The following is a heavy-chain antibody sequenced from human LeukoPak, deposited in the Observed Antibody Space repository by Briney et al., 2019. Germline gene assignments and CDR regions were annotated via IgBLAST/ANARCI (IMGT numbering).Heavy chain of an antibody. CDR2: IGTAGDT. CDR3: ARADGSYSSGAFDI. CDR1: GFTFSSYD. D-gene: IGHD1-26*01. V-gene: IGHV3-13*01. J-gene: IGHJ3*02. Sequence: PGGSLRLSCAASGFTFSSYDMHWVRQATGKGLEWVSAIGTAGDTYYPGSVKGRFTISRENAKNSLYLQMNSLRAGDTAVYYCARADGSYSSGAFDIWGQGTMVTVSS.